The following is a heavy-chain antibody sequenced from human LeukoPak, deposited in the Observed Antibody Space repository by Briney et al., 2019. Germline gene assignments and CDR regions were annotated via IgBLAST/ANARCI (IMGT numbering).Heavy chain of an antibody. D-gene: IGHD6-13*01. Sequence: GGSLRLSCAASGFTVSSNYMSWVRQAPGKGLEWVSVIYSGGSTYYADSVKGRFTISRDNSKNTLYLQMNSLRAEDTAVYYCARAAADPTAEYFQHWGQGTLVTVSS. CDR3: ARAAADPTAEYFQH. CDR2: IYSGGST. V-gene: IGHV3-66*01. J-gene: IGHJ1*01. CDR1: GFTVSSNY.